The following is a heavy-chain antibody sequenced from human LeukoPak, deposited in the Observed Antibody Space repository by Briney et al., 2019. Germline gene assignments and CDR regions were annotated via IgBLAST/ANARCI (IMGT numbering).Heavy chain of an antibody. CDR3: ARDYSWAFDY. CDR2: ISHDGNTD. J-gene: IGHJ4*02. D-gene: IGHD1-26*01. V-gene: IGHV3-30-3*01. CDR1: GFTFSGYN. Sequence: PGRSLRLSCAASGFTFSGYNMHWVRQAPGKGLEWLAIISHDGNTDYYADSVKGRFTISRDSSKDTVDLQMNSLRADDTAVYYCARDYSWAFDYWGQGTLVTVSS.